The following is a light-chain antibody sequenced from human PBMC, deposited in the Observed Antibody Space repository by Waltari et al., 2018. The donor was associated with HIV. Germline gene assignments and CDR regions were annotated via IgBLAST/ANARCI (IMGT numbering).Light chain of an antibody. J-gene: IGLJ2*01. CDR3: SSYAPTNKYDVL. V-gene: IGLV2-8*01. CDR2: EVT. Sequence: QPAMTQPPFPSASPVQPVTMSTTATTSQRVGYIHVSTYQQHPGSAHKLIMTEVTKRPAGVPERFVGSKSGNTASLTVSGPQAEDGAHYYCSSYAPTNKYDVLFGGGTTLTVL. CDR1: TSQRVGYIH.